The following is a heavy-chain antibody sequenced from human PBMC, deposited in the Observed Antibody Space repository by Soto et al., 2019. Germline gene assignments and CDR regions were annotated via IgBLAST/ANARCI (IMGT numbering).Heavy chain of an antibody. CDR1: GFTFSTYW. J-gene: IGHJ4*02. CDR2: IKSDGSGT. V-gene: IGHV3-74*01. Sequence: EVQLVESGGGLVQLGGSLRLSCEASGFTFSTYWMHWVRQAPGKGLVWVSRIKSDGSGTYYADSVEGRFTISRDNPQNTLYLQMNSLRAEDTAVYYCVRGDGDYHDGNGYLGRHWGQGTLVTVSS. CDR3: VRGDGDYHDGNGYLGRH. D-gene: IGHD3-22*01.